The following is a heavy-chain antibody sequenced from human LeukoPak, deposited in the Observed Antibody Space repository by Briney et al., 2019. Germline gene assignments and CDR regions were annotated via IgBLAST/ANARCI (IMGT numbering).Heavy chain of an antibody. V-gene: IGHV3-30*02. D-gene: IGHD6-13*01. Sequence: GGSPRLSCAASGFTFSDYGMHWVRQAPGKGLDWVAFVRYDATNEYYADSVKGRFTISRDNSKNTLYLQMNSLRTEDTAVYYCAKDHGSSWYSFLDYWGQGTLVTVSS. J-gene: IGHJ4*02. CDR1: GFTFSDYG. CDR3: AKDHGSSWYSFLDY. CDR2: VRYDATNE.